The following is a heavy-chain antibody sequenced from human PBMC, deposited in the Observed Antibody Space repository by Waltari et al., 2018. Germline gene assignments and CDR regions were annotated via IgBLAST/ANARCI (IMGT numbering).Heavy chain of an antibody. V-gene: IGHV4-4*02. D-gene: IGHD2-15*01. CDR2: VRRWGRT. Sequence: QLQLQESGPGLVKPSGTLSLTCGVSGDSMSSTDVWNWVRQPPGKGLEWIGQVRRWGRTNYNPSFASRVTVAMDTDNNHFSLRLTSATAADTAVYFCARDRGRGLYLDSWGPGILVTVSP. CDR3: ARDRGRGLYLDS. J-gene: IGHJ4*02. CDR1: GDSMSSTDV.